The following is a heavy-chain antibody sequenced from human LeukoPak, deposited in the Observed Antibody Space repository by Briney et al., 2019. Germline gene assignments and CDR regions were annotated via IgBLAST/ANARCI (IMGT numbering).Heavy chain of an antibody. Sequence: AGGSLRLSCAASGFTFSRFWMAWVRQATGKGLEWVANIKQDGSEKYYVDSVKGRFTISRDNAKNSLYLQMNSLRVEDTAVYYCAFNGYGERGANFDYWGQGTLVTVSS. CDR2: IKQDGSEK. CDR3: AFNGYGERGANFDY. J-gene: IGHJ4*02. D-gene: IGHD4-17*01. CDR1: GFTFSRFW. V-gene: IGHV3-7*01.